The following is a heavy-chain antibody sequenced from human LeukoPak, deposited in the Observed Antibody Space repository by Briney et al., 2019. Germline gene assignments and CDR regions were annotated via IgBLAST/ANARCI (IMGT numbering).Heavy chain of an antibody. J-gene: IGHJ5*02. CDR1: GFTFSSYG. Sequence: PGGSLRLSCAASGFTFSSYGMHWVRQAPGKGLEWVAFIRYDGSNKYYADSVKGRFTISRDNSKNTLYLQMNSLRAEDTAVYYCAKDRRGWLEWLSTWGQGTLVTVSS. CDR3: AKDRRGWLEWLST. D-gene: IGHD3-3*01. CDR2: IRYDGSNK. V-gene: IGHV3-30*02.